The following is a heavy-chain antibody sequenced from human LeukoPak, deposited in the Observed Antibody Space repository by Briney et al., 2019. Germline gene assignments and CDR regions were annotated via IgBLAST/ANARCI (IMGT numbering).Heavy chain of an antibody. J-gene: IGHJ6*02. D-gene: IGHD4-11*01. CDR3: ARYRYSNYDWLSADYYYYYGMDV. V-gene: IGHV4-31*03. CDR1: GGSISSGGYY. CDR2: IYYSGST. Sequence: SETLSLTCTVSGGSISSGGYYWSWIRQHPGKGLAWIGYIYYSGSTYYNPSLKSRVTISVDTSKNQFSLKLSSVTAADTAVYYCARYRYSNYDWLSADYYYYYGMDVWGQGTTVTVSS.